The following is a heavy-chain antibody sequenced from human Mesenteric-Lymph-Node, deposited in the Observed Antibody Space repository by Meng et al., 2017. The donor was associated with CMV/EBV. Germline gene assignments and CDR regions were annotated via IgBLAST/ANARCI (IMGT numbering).Heavy chain of an antibody. D-gene: IGHD1-1*01. Sequence: GESLKISCAASGFTFSSYEMNWVRQAPGKGLEWVSYVSSSGGTIYYADSVKGRLTISRDNSKNTLYLQMSSLRAEDTAIYYCAKDHWRFDYWGQGTLVTVSS. V-gene: IGHV3-48*03. CDR2: VSSSGGTI. CDR1: GFTFSSYE. J-gene: IGHJ4*02. CDR3: AKDHWRFDY.